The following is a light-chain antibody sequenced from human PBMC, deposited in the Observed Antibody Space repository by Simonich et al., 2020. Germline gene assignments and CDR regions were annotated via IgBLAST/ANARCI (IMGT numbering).Light chain of an antibody. CDR1: PSLLHSDGKTY. Sequence: DIVMTQPPLSLSVTPGQPASISCKSSPSLLHSDGKTYLYWYLQKPGQSPQLLLYEVSNRFSGVPDRFSGSGSGTDFTLKISRVEAEDVGVYYCMQSIQLPITFGQGTRLEIK. V-gene: IGKV2D-29*02. CDR2: EVS. J-gene: IGKJ5*01. CDR3: MQSIQLPIT.